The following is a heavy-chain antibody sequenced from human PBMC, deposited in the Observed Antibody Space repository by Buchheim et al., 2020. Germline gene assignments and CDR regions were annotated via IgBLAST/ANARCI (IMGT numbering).Heavy chain of an antibody. V-gene: IGHV4-30-4*01. CDR1: CGSISSGDYY. CDR3: ARDRGRGTYYYYGMDV. D-gene: IGHD1-1*01. CDR2: IYYSGST. Sequence: QVQLQESGPGLVKPSQTLSLTCTVSCGSISSGDYYWSWIRQPPGKVLEWIGYIYYSGSTYYNPSLKSRVTISVEPSKNQFSLKLSSVTAADTAVYYCARDRGRGTYYYYGMDVWGQGTT. J-gene: IGHJ6*02.